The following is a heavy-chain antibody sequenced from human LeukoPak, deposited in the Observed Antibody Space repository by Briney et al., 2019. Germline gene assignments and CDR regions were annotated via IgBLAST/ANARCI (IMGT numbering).Heavy chain of an antibody. CDR2: IYYSGST. CDR3: ARENTMVRGAIDAFDI. D-gene: IGHD3-10*01. J-gene: IGHJ3*02. CDR1: GGSISSYY. V-gene: IGHV4-59*01. Sequence: SETLTLTCTVSGGSISSYYWSWIRQPPGKGLEWIGYIYYSGSTNYNPSLKSRVTVSVDTSNNQFSLKLSSVTAADTAVYYCARENTMVRGAIDAFDIGSRGAMVTVSS.